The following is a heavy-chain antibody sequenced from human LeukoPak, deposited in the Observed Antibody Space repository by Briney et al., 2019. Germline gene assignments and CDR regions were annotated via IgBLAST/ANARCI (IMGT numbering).Heavy chain of an antibody. CDR2: IIPIFGTA. J-gene: IGHJ4*02. D-gene: IGHD3-3*01. CDR1: GGTFSSYA. V-gene: IGHV1-69*13. CDR3: ARDHYDFWSGYSSSFDY. Sequence: SVTVSCKAYGGTFSSYAISWVRQAPGQGLEWMGGIIPIFGTANYAQKFQGRVTITADESTSTAYMELSSLRSEDAAVYYCARDHYDFWSGYSSSFDYWGQGTLVTVSS.